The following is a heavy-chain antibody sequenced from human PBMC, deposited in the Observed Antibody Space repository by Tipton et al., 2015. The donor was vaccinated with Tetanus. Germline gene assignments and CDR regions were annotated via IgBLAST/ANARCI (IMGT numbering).Heavy chain of an antibody. CDR3: ARFSYDSGGFYSYFDY. CDR2: IYYSGSA. CDR1: GGSISSFY. V-gene: IGHV4-59*01. J-gene: IGHJ4*02. Sequence: VKPSETLSLTCTISGGSISSFYWSWIRQPPGKGLEWVGHIYYSGSANYNPSLKSRLTISIDTSNDQLSLRLTSVTAADTAIYYCARFSYDSGGFYSYFDYWGRGTLVTVSS. D-gene: IGHD3-22*01.